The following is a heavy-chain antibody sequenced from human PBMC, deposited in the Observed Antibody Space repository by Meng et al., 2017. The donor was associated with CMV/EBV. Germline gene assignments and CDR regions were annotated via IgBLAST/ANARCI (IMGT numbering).Heavy chain of an antibody. D-gene: IGHD6-19*01. CDR3: ASYSSGWYIQH. V-gene: IGHV3-66*01. Sequence: EVRLVELGGGLVRPGGSLRLSCAASGFTVSSNYMSWVRQAPGKGLEWVSVIYSGGSTYYADSVKGRFTISRDNSKNTLYLQMNSLRAEDTAVYYCASYSSGWYIQHWGQGTLVTVSS. CDR2: IYSGGST. CDR1: GFTVSSNY. J-gene: IGHJ1*01.